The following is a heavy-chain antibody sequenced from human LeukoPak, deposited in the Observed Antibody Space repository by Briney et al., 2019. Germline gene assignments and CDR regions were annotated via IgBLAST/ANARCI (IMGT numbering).Heavy chain of an antibody. Sequence: GGSLRLSCADSGFTFSSHWMHWVRQAPGKGLVWVSRIKYDASSTSYADSVKGRFTISRDNAKNTLYLQMNSLRAEDSAVYYCARDINYCTPTLCHRNWFDPWGQGTLVTVSS. CDR1: GFTFSSHW. J-gene: IGHJ5*02. D-gene: IGHD2-8*01. V-gene: IGHV3-74*01. CDR2: IKYDASST. CDR3: ARDINYCTPTLCHRNWFDP.